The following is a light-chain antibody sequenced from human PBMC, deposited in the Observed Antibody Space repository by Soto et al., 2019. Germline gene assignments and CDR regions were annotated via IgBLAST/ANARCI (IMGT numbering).Light chain of an antibody. CDR2: EIN. J-gene: IGLJ1*01. V-gene: IGLV2-8*01. CDR3: SSFAGSNNFPYV. Sequence: QSALTQPPSASGSPGQSVTISCTGTSSDVGAYDYVSWYQQHPGKAPKLLIYEINKRPSGVPDRFSGSKSGNTASLTVSGLPAEDEADYYCSSFAGSNNFPYVFGTGTKLTVL. CDR1: SSDVGAYDY.